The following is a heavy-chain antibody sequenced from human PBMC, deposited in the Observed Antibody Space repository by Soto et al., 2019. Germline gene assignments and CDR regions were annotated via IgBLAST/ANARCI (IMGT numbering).Heavy chain of an antibody. V-gene: IGHV3-23*01. Sequence: PGGSLRLSCAASGFTFSSYAMSWVRQAPGKGLEWVSAISGSGGSTYYADSVKGRFTISRDNSKNTLYLQMNSLRAEDTAVYYCAKGAGYCSSTSCYVLVYWGQGTLVTVSS. D-gene: IGHD2-2*01. CDR2: ISGSGGST. CDR3: AKGAGYCSSTSCYVLVY. J-gene: IGHJ4*02. CDR1: GFTFSSYA.